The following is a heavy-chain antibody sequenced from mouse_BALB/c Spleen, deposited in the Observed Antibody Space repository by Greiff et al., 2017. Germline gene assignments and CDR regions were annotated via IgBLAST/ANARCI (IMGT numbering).Heavy chain of an antibody. CDR2: IDPDTGGT. J-gene: IGHJ3*01. Sequence: VQLVESGAELVRPGASVTLSCKASGYTFTGYEMHWVKQTPVHGLEWIGAIDPDTGGTAYNQKFKGKATLTADKSSSTAYMELRSLTSEDSAVYYCTDVDVIAYWGQGTPVTVSA. CDR1: GYTFTGYE. CDR3: TDVDVIAY. V-gene: IGHV1-15*01. D-gene: IGHD2-3*01.